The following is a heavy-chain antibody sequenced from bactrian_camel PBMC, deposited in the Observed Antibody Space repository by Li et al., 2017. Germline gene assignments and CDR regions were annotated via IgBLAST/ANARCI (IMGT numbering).Heavy chain of an antibody. V-gene: IGHV3S40*01. Sequence: VQLVESGGGSVQAGGPLRLSCAASGFTFSNYDWGWVRQAPGKGLEWVSSITNRGSSGHYADSVKGRFTISKDSSKNILYLQMNSLESEDTGMYYCAADTRPGGGPWLEDDEYNFWGQGTQVTVS. J-gene: IGHJ4*01. CDR3: AADTRPGGGPWLEDDEYNF. CDR1: GFTFSNYD. D-gene: IGHD1*01. CDR2: ITNRGSSG.